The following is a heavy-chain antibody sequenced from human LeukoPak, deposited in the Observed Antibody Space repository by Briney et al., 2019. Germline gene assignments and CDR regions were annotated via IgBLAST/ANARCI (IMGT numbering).Heavy chain of an antibody. CDR1: GGSISSYY. D-gene: IGHD3-10*01. CDR3: AGASMVRDAFDI. CDR2: IYMSGST. J-gene: IGHJ3*02. Sequence: SETLSLTCTVSGGSISSYYWSWIRQPAGKGLEWIGRIYMSGSTNYNSSLKSRVNMSVDTSKNQFSLNLSSVTAADTAVYYCAGASMVRDAFDIWGQGTMVTVSS. V-gene: IGHV4-4*07.